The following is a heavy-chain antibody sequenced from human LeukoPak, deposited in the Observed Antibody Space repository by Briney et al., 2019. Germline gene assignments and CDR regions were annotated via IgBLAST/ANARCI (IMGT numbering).Heavy chain of an antibody. J-gene: IGHJ5*02. CDR3: ARDRNYDSDWFDP. CDR1: GYTFTGYY. V-gene: IGHV1-2*06. D-gene: IGHD3-22*01. Sequence: ASVKVSCKASGYTFTGYYMHWVRQAPGQGLEWMGRINPNSGGTNYAQKFQGRVTMTRDTSISTAHMELSRLRSDDTAVYYCARDRNYDSDWFDPWGQGTLVTVSS. CDR2: INPNSGGT.